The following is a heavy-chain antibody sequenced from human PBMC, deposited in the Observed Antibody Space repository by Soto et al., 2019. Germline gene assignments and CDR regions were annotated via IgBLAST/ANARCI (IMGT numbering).Heavy chain of an antibody. J-gene: IGHJ6*03. Sequence: QVQLQQWGAGLLEPSETLSLTCAVYGGSFSGYYWSWIRQPPGKGLEWIGEINHSGSTNYNPSLKSRVTISVDTSKNQFSLKLSSVTAADTAVYYCARARNECSSTSCNYYMDVWGKGTTVTVSS. V-gene: IGHV4-34*01. CDR2: INHSGST. D-gene: IGHD2-2*01. CDR3: ARARNECSSTSCNYYMDV. CDR1: GGSFSGYY.